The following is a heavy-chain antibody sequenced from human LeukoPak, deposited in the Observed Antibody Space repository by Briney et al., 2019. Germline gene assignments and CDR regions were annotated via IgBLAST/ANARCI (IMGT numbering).Heavy chain of an antibody. D-gene: IGHD5-24*01. J-gene: IGHJ4*02. CDR2: IYYTGGT. CDR3: ARVGVEVELATFDY. CDR1: GGSITSYY. V-gene: IGHV4-59*01. Sequence: SETLSLTCTVSGGSITSYYWTWIRQPPGEGLEWIGYIYYTGGTNYNPSLKSRVTLSVDTSNNEVSLKLRSVTAADTAVYYCARVGVEVELATFDYWGRGTLVAVSS.